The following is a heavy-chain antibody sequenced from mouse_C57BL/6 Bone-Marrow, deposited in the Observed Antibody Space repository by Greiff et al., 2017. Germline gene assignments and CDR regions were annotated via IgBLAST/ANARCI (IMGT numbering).Heavy chain of an antibody. V-gene: IGHV1-81*01. CDR1: GYTFTSYG. D-gene: IGHD1-1*01. CDR2: IYPRSGNT. J-gene: IGHJ4*01. CDR3: ARWGTTVLATDYYAMDY. Sequence: VQLQQSGAELARPGASVKLSCKASGYTFTSYGISWVKQRTGQGLEWIGEIYPRSGNTYYNEKFKGKATLTADKSSSTAYMELRSLTSEDSAVXFCARWGTTVLATDYYAMDYWCQGTSVTVSS.